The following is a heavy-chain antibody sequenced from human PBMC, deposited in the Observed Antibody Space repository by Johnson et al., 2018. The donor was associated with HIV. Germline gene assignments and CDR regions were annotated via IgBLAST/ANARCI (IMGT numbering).Heavy chain of an antibody. V-gene: IGHV3-NL1*01. D-gene: IGHD1-1*01. CDR1: GFTFSSYA. J-gene: IGHJ3*02. Sequence: VQLVESGGGVVQPGRSLRLSCAASGFTFSSYAMHWVRQAPGKGLLWVSRINSAGSSTGYADSVKGRFTISRDNSKNTLYLQMNSLRAEDTAVYYCAKATTGSDAFDIWGQGTMVTVSS. CDR2: INSAGSST. CDR3: AKATTGSDAFDI.